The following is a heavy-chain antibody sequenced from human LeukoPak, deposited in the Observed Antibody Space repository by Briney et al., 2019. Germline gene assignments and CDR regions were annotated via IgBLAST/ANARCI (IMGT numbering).Heavy chain of an antibody. CDR1: GFTFRSHA. D-gene: IGHD2-21*01. Sequence: GGSLRLSCVGSGFTFRSHAMSWVGQAPGKGLEFVSGIYENGGATYYADSVKGRFSISRDNSKNTLYLQMDSLRGEDTAVYYCAKDFRIGYSAHFDYWGQGALVTVSS. CDR2: IYENGGAT. J-gene: IGHJ4*02. CDR3: AKDFRIGYSAHFDY. V-gene: IGHV3-23*01.